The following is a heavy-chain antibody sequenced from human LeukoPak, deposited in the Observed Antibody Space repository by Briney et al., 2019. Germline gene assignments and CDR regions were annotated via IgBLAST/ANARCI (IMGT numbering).Heavy chain of an antibody. CDR2: IIPIFGTA. CDR3: ARDGSRWAGEVPFDY. J-gene: IGHJ4*02. V-gene: IGHV1-69*05. D-gene: IGHD3-16*01. Sequence: SVKVSCKASGGTFSSYAISWVRQAHGQGLEWMGGIIPIFGTANYAQKFQGRVTITTDESTSTAYMELSSLRSEDTAVYYCARDGSRWAGEVPFDYWGQGTLVTVSS. CDR1: GGTFSSYA.